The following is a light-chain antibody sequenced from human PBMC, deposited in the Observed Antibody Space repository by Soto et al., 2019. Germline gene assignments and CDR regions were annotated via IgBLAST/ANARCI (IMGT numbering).Light chain of an antibody. J-gene: IGLJ1*01. CDR1: SSDVGGYNY. Sequence: QSVLTQSASVSGSPGQSITISCTGASSDVGGYNYVSWYQQHPGKAPKLMIYEVSNRPSGVSNRFSGSKSGNTASLTISGLQAEDEADYYCSSYTSSSTYVFGTGTKVTVL. V-gene: IGLV2-14*01. CDR3: SSYTSSSTYV. CDR2: EVS.